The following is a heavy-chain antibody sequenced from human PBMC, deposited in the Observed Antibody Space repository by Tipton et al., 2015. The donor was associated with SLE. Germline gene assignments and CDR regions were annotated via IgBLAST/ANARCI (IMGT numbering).Heavy chain of an antibody. J-gene: IGHJ6*02. CDR3: ARISVDTTMAQRVDYGMDV. CDR1: GGSISSYY. Sequence: TLSLTCTVSGGSISSYYWSWIRQPPGKGLEWIGYIYYSGSTNYNPSLKSRVTMSVDTPKNQFSLKLTSVTAADTAVYYCARISVDTTMAQRVDYGMDVWGQGTTVTVSS. CDR2: IYYSGST. V-gene: IGHV4-59*01. D-gene: IGHD5-18*01.